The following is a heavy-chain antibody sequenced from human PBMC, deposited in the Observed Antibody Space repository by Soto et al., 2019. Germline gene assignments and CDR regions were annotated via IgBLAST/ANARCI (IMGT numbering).Heavy chain of an antibody. D-gene: IGHD4-17*01. CDR1: GGTFSSYT. J-gene: IGHJ4*02. CDR3: ARLGDYVG. Sequence: QVQLVQSGAEVKKPGSSVKVSCKASGGTFSSYTISWVRQAPGQGLEWMGRIIPILGIANYAQKIQGRVTITEDKSTSTAYMVLSSMRSEDTAVYYCARLGDYVGWGQGTLVTVSS. CDR2: IIPILGIA. V-gene: IGHV1-69*02.